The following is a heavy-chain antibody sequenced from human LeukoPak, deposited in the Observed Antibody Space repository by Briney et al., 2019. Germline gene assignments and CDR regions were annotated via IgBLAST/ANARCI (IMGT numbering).Heavy chain of an antibody. J-gene: IGHJ5*02. CDR1: GGSISSYY. D-gene: IGHD1-1*01. Sequence: SETLSLTCTVSGGSISSYYWSWIRQPAGKGLEWIGRSYTSGSTNYNPSLKSRVTMSVDTSKNQFSLKLSSVTAADTAVYYCARDHATGTTSWFDPWGQGTLVTVS. CDR3: ARDHATGTTSWFDP. CDR2: SYTSGST. V-gene: IGHV4-4*07.